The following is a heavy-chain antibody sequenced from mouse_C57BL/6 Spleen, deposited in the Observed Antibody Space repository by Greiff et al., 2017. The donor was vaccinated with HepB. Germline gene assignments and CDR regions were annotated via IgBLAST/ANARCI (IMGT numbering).Heavy chain of an antibody. CDR3: ARHVPTTVAAGDY. D-gene: IGHD1-1*01. J-gene: IGHJ2*01. CDR2: IYPRGGNT. CDR1: GYTFTSYG. V-gene: IGHV1-81*01. Sequence: QVQLQQSGAELARPGASVKLSCKASGYTFTSYGISWVKQRTGQGLEWIGEIYPRGGNTYYNEKFKGKATLTADKSSSTAYMELRSLTSEDSAVYFCARHVPTTVAAGDYWGQGTTLTVSS.